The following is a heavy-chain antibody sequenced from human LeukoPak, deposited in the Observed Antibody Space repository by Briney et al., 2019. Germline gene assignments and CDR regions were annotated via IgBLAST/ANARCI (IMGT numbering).Heavy chain of an antibody. CDR2: INPNSGGT. CDR3: ALQWELQFAFDI. D-gene: IGHD1-26*01. CDR1: GYTFTGYY. Sequence: GASVKVSCKASGYTFTGYYMHWVRQAPGQGLEWMGWINPNSGGTNYAQKFQGRVTMTTDTSTSTAYMELRSLRSDDTAVYYCALQWELQFAFDIWGQGTMVTVSS. V-gene: IGHV1-2*02. J-gene: IGHJ3*02.